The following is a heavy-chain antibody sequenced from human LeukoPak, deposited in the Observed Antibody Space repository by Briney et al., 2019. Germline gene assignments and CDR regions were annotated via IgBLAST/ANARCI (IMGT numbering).Heavy chain of an antibody. Sequence: SETLSLNCTVSGYSISSGYYWGWIRQPPGKGLEWIGSIYHSGSTYYNPSLKSRVTISVDTSKNQFSLKLSSVTAADTAVYYCAREPYGSGSYYNLFDYWGQGTLVTVSS. J-gene: IGHJ4*02. CDR1: GYSISSGYY. D-gene: IGHD3-10*01. CDR3: AREPYGSGSYYNLFDY. CDR2: IYHSGST. V-gene: IGHV4-38-2*02.